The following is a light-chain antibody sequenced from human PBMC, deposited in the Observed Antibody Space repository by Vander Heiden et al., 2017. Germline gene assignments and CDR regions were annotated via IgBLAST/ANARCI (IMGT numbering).Light chain of an antibody. CDR2: SNN. CDR3: AAWDDSLSGWV. J-gene: IGLJ3*02. V-gene: IGLV1-47*02. Sequence: QSVLTQPPSASGTPGQRVTISCSGSSSNIGSNYVYWYQQLPGTAPKLLSYSNNQRPSGVPDRFSGSKSGTSASLAISGLRSEDEADYYCAAWDDSLSGWVFGGGTKLTVL. CDR1: SSNIGSNY.